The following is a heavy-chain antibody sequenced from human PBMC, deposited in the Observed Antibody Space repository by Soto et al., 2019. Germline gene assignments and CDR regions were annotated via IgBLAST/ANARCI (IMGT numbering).Heavy chain of an antibody. D-gene: IGHD5-18*01. V-gene: IGHV1-69*01. J-gene: IGHJ4*02. CDR1: GGTFSSYA. CDR3: SSGGGYSYGDVDY. Sequence: QVQLVQSGAEVKKPGSSVKVSCKASGGTFSSYAISWVRQAPGQGLEWMGGIIPIFGTANYAQKFQGRVTITADESTSSAYLELSSLRSQDTSVYYFSSGGGYSYGDVDYWGQGTLVTVCS. CDR2: IIPIFGTA.